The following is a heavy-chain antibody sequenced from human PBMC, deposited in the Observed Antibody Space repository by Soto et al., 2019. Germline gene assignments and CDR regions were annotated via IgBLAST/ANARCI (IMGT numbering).Heavy chain of an antibody. CDR1: GFSFSDFG. CDR2: IHPEGTNT. Sequence: PGGSLRLSCAASGFSFSDFGMTWVRQAPGRGLEWVSTIHPEGTNTHYADSVKGRFTISRDNSKDTLYLDMNSLRAEDTAIYFCAKDPSTGSADFWGQGTLVTVSS. D-gene: IGHD3-9*01. CDR3: AKDPSTGSADF. V-gene: IGHV3-23*01. J-gene: IGHJ4*02.